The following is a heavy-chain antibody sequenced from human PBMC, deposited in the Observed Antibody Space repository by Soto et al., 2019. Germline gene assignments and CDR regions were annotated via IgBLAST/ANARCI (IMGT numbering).Heavy chain of an antibody. CDR1: GGSISSSSYY. CDR2: IYYSGST. Sequence: SETLSLTCTVSGGSISSSSYYWGWIRQPPGKGLEWIGSIYYSGSTYYNPSLKSRVTISVDTSKNQFSLKLSSVTAADTAVYYCARPALVRHYYYGMDVWGQGTTVTVSS. CDR3: ARPALVRHYYYGMDV. D-gene: IGHD6-13*01. J-gene: IGHJ6*02. V-gene: IGHV4-39*01.